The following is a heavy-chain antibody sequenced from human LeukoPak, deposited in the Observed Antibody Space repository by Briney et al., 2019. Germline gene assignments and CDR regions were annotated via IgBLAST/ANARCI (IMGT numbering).Heavy chain of an antibody. J-gene: IGHJ4*02. CDR1: GFTFSSYA. V-gene: IGHV3-23*01. CDR2: ISGSGDNT. Sequence: GGSLRLSCAASGFTFSSYAMSWVRQAPGKGLEWVSTISGSGDNTYHTNSAKGRFTISRDNSNNTLYLQMNSLRAEDTAVYYCAKLSGTAYSSSTNWGQGTLVTVSS. CDR3: AKLSGTAYSSSTN. D-gene: IGHD6-6*01.